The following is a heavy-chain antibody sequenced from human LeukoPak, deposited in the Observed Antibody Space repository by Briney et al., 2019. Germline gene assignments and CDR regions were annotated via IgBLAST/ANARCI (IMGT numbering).Heavy chain of an antibody. J-gene: IGHJ4*02. V-gene: IGHV5-51*01. CDR1: GYSFTSSW. Sequence: GESLKISCEGSGYSFTSSWIGWVRQMPGKGLAWMGIIYPGDSDIRYSPSFQGQVTISADKSITTAYLQWSSLKASDTAIYYCARGLYCSGGSCRFDYWGQGTLVTVSS. CDR2: IYPGDSDI. D-gene: IGHD2-15*01. CDR3: ARGLYCSGGSCRFDY.